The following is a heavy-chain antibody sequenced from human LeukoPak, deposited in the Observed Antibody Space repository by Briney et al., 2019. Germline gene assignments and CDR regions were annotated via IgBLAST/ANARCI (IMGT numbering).Heavy chain of an antibody. D-gene: IGHD3-10*01. Sequence: ASVKVSCKASGYTFTGYYMHWVRQAPGQGLEWMGWINPNSGGTNYAQKLQGRVTMTTDTSTSTAYMELRSLRSDDTAVYYCARSPRITMVRGVIGDDYWGQGTLVTVSS. CDR2: INPNSGGT. CDR3: ARSPRITMVRGVIGDDY. V-gene: IGHV1-2*02. J-gene: IGHJ4*02. CDR1: GYTFTGYY.